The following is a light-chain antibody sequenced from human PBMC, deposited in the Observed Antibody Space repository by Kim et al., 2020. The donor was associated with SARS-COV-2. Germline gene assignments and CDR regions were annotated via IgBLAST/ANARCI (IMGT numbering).Light chain of an antibody. CDR2: DAS. CDR1: QSVSSY. J-gene: IGKJ2*01. V-gene: IGKV3-11*01. Sequence: PGERATLSCRASQSVSSYLAWYQQKPGQAPRLLIYDASNRATGIPARFSGSGSGTDFTLTISSLEPEDFAVYYCQQRSNWPPMYTFGQGTKLEI. CDR3: QQRSNWPPMYT.